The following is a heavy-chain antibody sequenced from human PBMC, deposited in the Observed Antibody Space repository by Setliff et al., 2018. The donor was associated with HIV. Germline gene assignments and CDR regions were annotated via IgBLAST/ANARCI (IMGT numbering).Heavy chain of an antibody. CDR2: IIPMYNIP. D-gene: IGHD6-13*01. CDR1: GGTLTNYV. CDR3: ARDQTGIAAAAFGGGSAWSDEGFDI. V-gene: IGHV1-69*13. Sequence: SVKVSCKTSGGTLTNYVITWVRQAPGQGLEWMGIIIPMYNIPTYAQKFQGRVTFTADESTSTAYMELSSLSSEDTAVYYCARDQTGIAAAAFGGGSAWSDEGFDIWGQGTMVTV. J-gene: IGHJ3*02.